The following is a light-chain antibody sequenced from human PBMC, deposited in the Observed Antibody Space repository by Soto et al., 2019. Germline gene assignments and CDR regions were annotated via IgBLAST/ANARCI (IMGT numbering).Light chain of an antibody. J-gene: IGKJ1*01. CDR1: QTISSW. CDR2: KAS. CDR3: QHYISYGT. V-gene: IGKV1-5*03. Sequence: DIQMTQSPSTLSGSVGDRVTITCRASQTISSWLAWYQQKPGKAPKLLIYKASTLKTGVPSRFSGSGSGTEFTLTISSLQPDDFATYYCQHYISYGTFGQGTKVDIK.